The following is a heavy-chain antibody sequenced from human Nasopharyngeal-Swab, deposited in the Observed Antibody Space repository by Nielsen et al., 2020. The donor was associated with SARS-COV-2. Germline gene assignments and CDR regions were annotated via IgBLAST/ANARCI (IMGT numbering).Heavy chain of an antibody. Sequence: GGSLRLSCAASGFTFSSYSMNWVRQAPGKGLEWVSSISSSNSYIYYADSAKGRFTISRDNAKNSLYLQMNSLRAEDTAVYYCARERSKGGNWNDYDAFDIWGQGTMVTVSS. CDR2: ISSSNSYI. CDR1: GFTFSSYS. J-gene: IGHJ3*02. CDR3: ARERSKGGNWNDYDAFDI. D-gene: IGHD1-1*01. V-gene: IGHV3-21*01.